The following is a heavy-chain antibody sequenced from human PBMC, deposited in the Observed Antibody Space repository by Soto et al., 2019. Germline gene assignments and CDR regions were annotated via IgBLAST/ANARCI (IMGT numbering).Heavy chain of an antibody. Sequence: QVQLVESGGGVVQPGRSLRLSCVASGFSLISHTMHWVRQAPGKGLEWVAVISSDGRNKEYADSVKGRFTISRDNSKNTLYLQKNSLRPDDTAAYHCVREANIVRFLEWLPRYYFDYWSQGILVTVSS. J-gene: IGHJ4*02. D-gene: IGHD3-3*01. V-gene: IGHV3-30*04. CDR1: GFSLISHT. CDR2: ISSDGRNK. CDR3: VREANIVRFLEWLPRYYFDY.